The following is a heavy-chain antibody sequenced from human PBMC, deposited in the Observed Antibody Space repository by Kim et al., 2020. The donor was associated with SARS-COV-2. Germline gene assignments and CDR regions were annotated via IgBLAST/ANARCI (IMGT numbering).Heavy chain of an antibody. CDR3: ARGYYGSDN. D-gene: IGHD3-10*01. Sequence: GSTNYNPSLKGRVTISVDTSKNQFSLKLSSVTAADTAVYYCARGYYGSDNWGQGTLVTVSS. V-gene: IGHV4-34*01. CDR2: GST. J-gene: IGHJ1*01.